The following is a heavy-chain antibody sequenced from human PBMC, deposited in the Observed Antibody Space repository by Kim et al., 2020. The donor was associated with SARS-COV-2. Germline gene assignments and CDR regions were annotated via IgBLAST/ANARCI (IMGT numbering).Heavy chain of an antibody. Sequence: GGSLRLSCSASGFTVSSNYMSWVRQAPGKGLEWVSVIYSGGSTYYADSVKGRFTITRDNSKNKLYRQMNSVRDEDTAVDYCEREGWAVAGSGIVEYWGQGTLVTVSS. J-gene: IGHJ4*02. CDR1: GFTVSSNY. CDR2: IYSGGST. V-gene: IGHV3-53*01. D-gene: IGHD6-19*01. CDR3: EREGWAVAGSGIVEY.